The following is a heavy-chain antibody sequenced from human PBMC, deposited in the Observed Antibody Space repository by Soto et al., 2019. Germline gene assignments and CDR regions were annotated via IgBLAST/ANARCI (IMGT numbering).Heavy chain of an antibody. CDR3: ARGLHDNKDYYYIFDY. CDR1: GFIFSGYA. CDR2: ITNSGDTM. D-gene: IGHD3-22*01. Sequence: TGGSLRLSCSASGFIFSGYAMDWVRQAPGKGLEWVAYITNSGDTMYYADSVKGRFTVSRSYAKDSMFLQMNNLRAEDTAVYYCARGLHDNKDYYYIFDYWGPGTLVSVSS. V-gene: IGHV3-48*03. J-gene: IGHJ4*02.